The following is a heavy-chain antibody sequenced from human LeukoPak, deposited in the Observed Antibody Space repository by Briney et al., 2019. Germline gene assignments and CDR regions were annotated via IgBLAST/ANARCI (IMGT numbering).Heavy chain of an antibody. CDR3: AKGGKWDVTPFDY. J-gene: IGHJ4*02. CDR2: ISGGGGST. Sequence: GGSLRLSCAASGFTFTSYSMNWVRQAPGKGLEWVSTISGGGGSTYYADSVKGRFTISRDNSKNTLYLQVNSLSAEDTAVYYCAKGGKWDVTPFDYWGQGTLVTVSS. D-gene: IGHD1-26*01. V-gene: IGHV3-23*01. CDR1: GFTFTSYS.